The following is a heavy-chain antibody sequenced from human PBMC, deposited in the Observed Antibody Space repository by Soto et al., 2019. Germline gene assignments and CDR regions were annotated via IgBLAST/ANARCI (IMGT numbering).Heavy chain of an antibody. CDR3: ATGGDYSKRGYYYYGMDV. Sequence: QVQLQESGPGLVKPSQTLSLTCTVSGGSISSGDYYWSWIRQPPGKGLEWIGYIYYSGSTYYNPSLKSRVTISVDTSKNQFSLKLSSVTAADTAVYYCATGGDYSKRGYYYYGMDVWGQGTTVTVSS. V-gene: IGHV4-30-4*01. D-gene: IGHD4-4*01. CDR1: GGSISSGDYY. J-gene: IGHJ6*02. CDR2: IYYSGST.